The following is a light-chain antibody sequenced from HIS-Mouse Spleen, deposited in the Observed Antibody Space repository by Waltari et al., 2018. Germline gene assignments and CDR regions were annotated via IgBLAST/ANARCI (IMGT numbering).Light chain of an antibody. Sequence: DVVMSQSPLSLPVTLGQPASIPCRSSQSLVHSDGNTYFNCFQQRPGQSPRRLIYKVSNGDSGVPDRLSGSGSGTDFTLKISRVEAEDVGVYYCMQGTHWPFTFGPGTKVDIK. CDR2: KVS. J-gene: IGKJ3*01. CDR3: MQGTHWPFT. CDR1: QSLVHSDGNTY. V-gene: IGKV2-30*02.